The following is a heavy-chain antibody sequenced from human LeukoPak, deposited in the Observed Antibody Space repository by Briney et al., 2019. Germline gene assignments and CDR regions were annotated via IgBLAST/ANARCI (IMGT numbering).Heavy chain of an antibody. Sequence: SQTLSLTCTVSGGSISSYYWSWIRQPPGKGLEWVGYIYYSVSTTYNTSLRSRVTISVDTSKNPFSLKLSSVTAADTAVYYCARSFTTYYYDSSAPGRFDPWGQGTLVTVSS. CDR1: GGSISSYY. V-gene: IGHV4-59*01. CDR3: ARSFTTYYYDSSAPGRFDP. D-gene: IGHD3-22*01. CDR2: IYYSVST. J-gene: IGHJ5*02.